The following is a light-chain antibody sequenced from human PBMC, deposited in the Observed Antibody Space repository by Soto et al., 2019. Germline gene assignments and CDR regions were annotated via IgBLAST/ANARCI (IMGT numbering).Light chain of an antibody. Sequence: QSALTQPASVSGSPGQSITISCTGTSSDVGGYIYVSWYQQHPGKAPKLMIYEVSNRPSGVSNRFSGSKSGNTASLTISGLQVEDEADYYCSSYSRSSFYVFGTGTKVTVL. V-gene: IGLV2-14*01. CDR1: SSDVGGYIY. J-gene: IGLJ1*01. CDR2: EVS. CDR3: SSYSRSSFYV.